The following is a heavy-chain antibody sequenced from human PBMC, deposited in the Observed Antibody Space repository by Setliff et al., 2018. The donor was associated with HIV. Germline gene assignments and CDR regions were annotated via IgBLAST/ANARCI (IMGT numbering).Heavy chain of an antibody. D-gene: IGHD3-22*01. V-gene: IGHV1-2*02. CDR1: GYTFTGYY. CDR2: INPNNGGT. CDR3: ERDYYVSSGYIFFPGLPDY. Sequence: ASVKVSCKASGYTFTGYYMYWVRQAPGPGLEWMGWINPNNGGTNYAQMFQGRVTMTRDTSISTAYMELSRLRSDDTAVYYCERDYYVSSGYIFFPGLPDYWGQGTLVTVSS. J-gene: IGHJ4*02.